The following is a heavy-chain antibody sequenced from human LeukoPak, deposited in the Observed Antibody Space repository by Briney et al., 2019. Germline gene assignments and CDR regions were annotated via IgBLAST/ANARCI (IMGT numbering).Heavy chain of an antibody. D-gene: IGHD2-15*01. J-gene: IGHJ4*02. CDR3: ARSRGYCSGGSCYDFDY. CDR1: GFTFDDYG. CDR2: INWNGGST. Sequence: GGSLRLSCAASGFTFDDYGMSWVRQTPGTGLEWVSGINWNGGSTGYADSVKGRFTISRDNAKNSLYLQMNSLRAEDTALYYCARSRGYCSGGSCYDFDYWGQGTLVTVSS. V-gene: IGHV3-20*04.